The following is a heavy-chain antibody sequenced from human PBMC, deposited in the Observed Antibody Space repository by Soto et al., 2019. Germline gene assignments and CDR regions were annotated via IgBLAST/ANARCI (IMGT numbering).Heavy chain of an antibody. CDR2: IKQDGSEK. CDR3: ARRYSGYDLPHSYYHYDMDV. V-gene: IGHV3-7*01. D-gene: IGHD5-12*01. CDR1: GCNCSSYW. Sequence: PGGSLRLSCAASGCNCSSYWMSWVRQAPGKGLEWLANIKQDGSEKYYVDSVKGRFTISRDNAKNSLYLQMNSLRAEDTAVYYCARRYSGYDLPHSYYHYDMDVRGKGTTVTVSS. J-gene: IGHJ6*03.